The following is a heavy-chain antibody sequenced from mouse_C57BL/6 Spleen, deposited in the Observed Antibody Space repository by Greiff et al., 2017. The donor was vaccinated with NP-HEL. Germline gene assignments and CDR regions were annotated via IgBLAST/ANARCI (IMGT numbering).Heavy chain of an antibody. Sequence: EVQVVESGGGLVKPGGSLKLSCAASGFTFSSYAMSWVRQTPEKRLEWVATISDGGSYTYYPDNVKGRFTISRDNAKNNLYLQMSHLKSEDTAMYYCARGYDYDWYFDVWGTGTTVTVSS. J-gene: IGHJ1*03. CDR1: GFTFSSYA. D-gene: IGHD2-4*01. CDR2: ISDGGSYT. V-gene: IGHV5-4*01. CDR3: ARGYDYDWYFDV.